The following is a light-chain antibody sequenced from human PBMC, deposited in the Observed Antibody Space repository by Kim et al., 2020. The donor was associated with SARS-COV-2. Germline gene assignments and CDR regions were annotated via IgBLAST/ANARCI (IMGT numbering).Light chain of an antibody. CDR3: QQLNSYPLT. Sequence: ASVGDRVTITCRASQGISSYLAWYQQKPGKALKLLIYAASTLQSGVPSRFSGSGSGTDFTLTISSLQPEDFATYYCQQLNSYPLTFGGGTKVDIK. CDR1: QGISSY. V-gene: IGKV1-9*01. CDR2: AAS. J-gene: IGKJ4*01.